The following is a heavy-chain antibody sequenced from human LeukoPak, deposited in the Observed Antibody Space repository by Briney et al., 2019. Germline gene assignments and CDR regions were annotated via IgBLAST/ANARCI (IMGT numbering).Heavy chain of an antibody. CDR3: AKDYYDSSGSN. Sequence: GGSLRLSCAASGFTFSSYGMHWVRRAPGKGLEWVAVIWYDGSNKYYADSVKGPFTISRDNSKNTLYLQMNSLRAEDTAVYYCAKDYYDSSGSNWGQGTLVTVSS. D-gene: IGHD3-22*01. J-gene: IGHJ4*02. V-gene: IGHV3-33*06. CDR1: GFTFSSYG. CDR2: IWYDGSNK.